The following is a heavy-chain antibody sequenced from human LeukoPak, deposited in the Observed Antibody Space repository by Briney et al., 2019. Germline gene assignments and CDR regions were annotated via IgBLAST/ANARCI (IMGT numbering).Heavy chain of an antibody. J-gene: IGHJ4*02. CDR1: GFTFSSYW. V-gene: IGHV3-7*01. CDR3: ARDAYYDFWSGHS. Sequence: GGSLRLSCAASGFTFSSYWMSWVRQAPGKGLEWLANIKQDGSEKYYVDSVKGRFTISRDNAKNSLYLQMNSLRAEDTAVYYCARDAYYDFWSGHSWGQGTLVTVSS. D-gene: IGHD3-3*01. CDR2: IKQDGSEK.